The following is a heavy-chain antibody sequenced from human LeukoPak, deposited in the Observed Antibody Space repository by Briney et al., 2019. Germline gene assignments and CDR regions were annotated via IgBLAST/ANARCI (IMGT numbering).Heavy chain of an antibody. J-gene: IGHJ5*02. CDR1: GFTFDDYA. Sequence: GGSLRLSCAASGFTFDDYAMHWVRQAPGKGLEWVSGISWNSGSIGYADSVKGRFTISRDNAKNSLYLQMNSLRAEDTALYYCARLGRLWFGMEYNWFDPWGQGTLVTVSS. V-gene: IGHV3-9*01. D-gene: IGHD3-10*01. CDR2: ISWNSGSI. CDR3: ARLGRLWFGMEYNWFDP.